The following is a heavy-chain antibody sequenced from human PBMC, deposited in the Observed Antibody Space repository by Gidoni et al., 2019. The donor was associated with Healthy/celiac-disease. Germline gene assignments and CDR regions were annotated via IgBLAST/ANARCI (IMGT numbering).Heavy chain of an antibody. J-gene: IGHJ4*02. V-gene: IGHV4-59*01. D-gene: IGHD6-13*01. CDR3: ARETPSSSWDY. Sequence: QVQLQESGPGLVKPSETLSLTCTVSGGSISSYYWSWIRQPPGKGLEWIGYIYYNGSTNYNPSLKSRVTISVDTSKNQFSLKLSSVTAADTAVYYCARETPSSSWDYWGQGTLVTVSS. CDR2: IYYNGST. CDR1: GGSISSYY.